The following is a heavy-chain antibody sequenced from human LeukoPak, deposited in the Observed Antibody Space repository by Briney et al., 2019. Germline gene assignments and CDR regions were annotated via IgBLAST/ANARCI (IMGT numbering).Heavy chain of an antibody. CDR2: IKQDGSDK. D-gene: IGHD6-6*01. J-gene: IGHJ4*02. CDR3: ARFRYSSSAFDY. Sequence: GGSLILSCAASGFTFSTYWMTWVRQAPGKGLEWVANIKQDGSDKYYVDSVKGRFTISRDNAKNSLYLQMNSLRAEDTAVYYCARFRYSSSAFDYWGQGTLVTVSS. V-gene: IGHV3-7*01. CDR1: GFTFSTYW.